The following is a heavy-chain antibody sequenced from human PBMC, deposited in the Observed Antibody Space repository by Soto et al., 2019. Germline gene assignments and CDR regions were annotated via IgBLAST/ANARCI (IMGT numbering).Heavy chain of an antibody. Sequence: ASVKVSCKASGYTFTSYYMHWVRQAPGQGLELMGIINPSGGSTSYAQKFQGRVTMTSDTSTSTVYMELSSLRSEDTAVYYCARRIVATETFDYWGQGTLVTVSS. V-gene: IGHV1-46*01. D-gene: IGHD5-12*01. CDR2: INPSGGST. J-gene: IGHJ4*02. CDR3: ARRIVATETFDY. CDR1: GYTFTSYY.